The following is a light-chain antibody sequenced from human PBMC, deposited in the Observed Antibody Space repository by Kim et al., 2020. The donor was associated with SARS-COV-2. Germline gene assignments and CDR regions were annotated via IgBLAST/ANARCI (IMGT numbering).Light chain of an antibody. CDR3: QQYDTWPRT. CDR2: GAS. Sequence: VSPGERATLSRRASQTVTNNLAWYQQRPGHSPRLLIYGASTRATSIPARFSGSGSGTDFTLTISSLQSEDFAVYYCQQYDTWPRTFGQGTKVEIK. CDR1: QTVTNN. J-gene: IGKJ1*01. V-gene: IGKV3-15*01.